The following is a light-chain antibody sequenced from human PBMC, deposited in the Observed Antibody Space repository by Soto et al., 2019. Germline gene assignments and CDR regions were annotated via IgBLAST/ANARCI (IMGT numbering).Light chain of an antibody. CDR1: SSDVGNYNL. CDR3: CSYAGSSTYV. Sequence: QSVLTQPASVSGSPGQSITISCTGTSSDVGNYNLVSWYQQHPGKAPKLMIYEGSKRPSGVSNRFSGSKSGNTASLTISILQAEYEADYYCCSYAGSSTYVFGTGTKLTVL. CDR2: EGS. V-gene: IGLV2-23*01. J-gene: IGLJ1*01.